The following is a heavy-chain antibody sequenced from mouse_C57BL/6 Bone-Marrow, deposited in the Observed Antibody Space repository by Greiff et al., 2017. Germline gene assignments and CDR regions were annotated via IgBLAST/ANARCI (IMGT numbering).Heavy chain of an antibody. D-gene: IGHD2-4*01. CDR1: GYTFTSYW. J-gene: IGHJ2*01. CDR3: ARPGGYYDYPYYFDY. V-gene: IGHV1-53*01. Sequence: QVQLQQPGTELVKPGASVKLSCKASGYTFTSYWMHWVKPRPGQGLEWIGNINPSNGGTNYNEKFKSKATLTVDKSSSTAYMQLSSLTSEDSAVYYGARPGGYYDYPYYFDYWGQGTTLTVSS. CDR2: INPSNGGT.